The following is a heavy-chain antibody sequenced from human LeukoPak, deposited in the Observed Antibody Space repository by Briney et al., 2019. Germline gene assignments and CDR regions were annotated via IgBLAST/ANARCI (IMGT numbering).Heavy chain of an antibody. CDR3: ATSKALDY. Sequence: PGGSLRLSCAASGFTFSSNAMSWVRQAPGKGLEWVSSISGSGGSTYYTDSVKGRFTISRDNSKNTLNLQMYSLRAEDTAVYYCATSKALDYWGQGTLVTVSS. J-gene: IGHJ4*02. D-gene: IGHD2-2*01. CDR1: GFTFSSNA. V-gene: IGHV3-23*01. CDR2: ISGSGGST.